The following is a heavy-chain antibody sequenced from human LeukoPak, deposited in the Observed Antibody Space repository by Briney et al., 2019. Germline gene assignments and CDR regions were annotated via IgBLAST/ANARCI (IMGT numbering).Heavy chain of an antibody. V-gene: IGHV1-46*01. CDR3: ARGSGGLPDY. Sequence: ASVKVSCKASGYTFTSYDINWVRQAPGQGLEWMGIINPSGGSTSYAQKFQGRVTMTRDTSTSTVYMELSSLRSEDTAVYYCARGSGGLPDYWGQGTLVTVSS. CDR2: INPSGGST. CDR1: GYTFTSYD. J-gene: IGHJ4*02. D-gene: IGHD2-15*01.